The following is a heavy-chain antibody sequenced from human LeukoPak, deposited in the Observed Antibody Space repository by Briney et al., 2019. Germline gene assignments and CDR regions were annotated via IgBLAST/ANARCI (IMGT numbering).Heavy chain of an antibody. CDR3: AREDIVVVVARMDV. D-gene: IGHD2-15*01. J-gene: IGHJ6*02. Sequence: ASVKVFCKASGYTFTGYYMHWVRQAPGQGLEWMGWINPNSGGTNYAQKFQGWVTMTRDTSISTAYMELSRLRSDDTAVYYCAREDIVVVVARMDVWGQGTTVTVSS. V-gene: IGHV1-2*04. CDR1: GYTFTGYY. CDR2: INPNSGGT.